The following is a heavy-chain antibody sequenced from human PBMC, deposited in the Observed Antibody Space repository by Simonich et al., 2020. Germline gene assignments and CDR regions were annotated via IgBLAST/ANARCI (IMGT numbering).Heavy chain of an antibody. CDR2: ISRSGSTI. D-gene: IGHD4-17*01. Sequence: EVQLVESGGGLVQPGGSLRLSCAASGLTFSSYEMNWVCQAPGRVLEWVSYISRSGSTIYYADSVKGRFTISRDNAKNSLYLQMNSLRAEDTAVYYCARHYYGDYYFDYWGQGTLVTVSS. CDR3: ARHYYGDYYFDY. J-gene: IGHJ4*02. CDR1: GLTFSSYE. V-gene: IGHV3-48*03.